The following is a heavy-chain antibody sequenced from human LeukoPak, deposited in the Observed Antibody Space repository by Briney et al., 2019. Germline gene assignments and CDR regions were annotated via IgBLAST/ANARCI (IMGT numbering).Heavy chain of an antibody. CDR1: GFTVSTNY. CDR2: IYSGGST. V-gene: IGHV3-53*01. Sequence: PGGSLRLSCAASGFTVSTNYMSWVRQAPGKGLEWVSIIYSGGSTYYADSVKGRFTISSDNSKNTLYLQMNSLRAEDTAVYYCARRRPSSWSFDYWGQGTLVTVSS. J-gene: IGHJ4*02. CDR3: ARRRPSSWSFDY. D-gene: IGHD6-13*01.